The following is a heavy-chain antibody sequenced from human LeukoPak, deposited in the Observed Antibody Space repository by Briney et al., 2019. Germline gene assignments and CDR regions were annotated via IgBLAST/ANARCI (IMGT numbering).Heavy chain of an antibody. CDR3: AKRTPYSSGSYYFDY. J-gene: IGHJ4*02. Sequence: PGGSLRLSCADSGFTFSNYAMSWVRQAPGRGLEWVSVISGSGVTTYYADSVKGRFTVSRDNSKNTVDLQMNSLRAEDTAVYYCAKRTPYSSGSYYFDYWGQGTLVTVSS. CDR1: GFTFSNYA. D-gene: IGHD3-22*01. V-gene: IGHV3-23*01. CDR2: ISGSGVTT.